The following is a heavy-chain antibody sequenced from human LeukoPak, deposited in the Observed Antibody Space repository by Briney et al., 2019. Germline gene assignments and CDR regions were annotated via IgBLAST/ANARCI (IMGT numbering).Heavy chain of an antibody. V-gene: IGHV3-30*18. D-gene: IGHD1-14*01. J-gene: IGHJ4*02. CDR3: AKDNPLFDY. CDR2: TSFDGGNK. CDR1: GLTFSSFG. Sequence: GGSLRLSCAASGLTFSSFGMHWVRQAPGKGLEWVAVTSFDGGNKHYADSVKGRFTISRDNSKNTLYLQMNTLRVEDTAVYYCAKDNPLFDYWGQGTLVTVSS.